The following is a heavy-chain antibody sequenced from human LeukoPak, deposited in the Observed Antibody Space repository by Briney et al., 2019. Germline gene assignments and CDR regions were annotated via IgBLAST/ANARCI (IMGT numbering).Heavy chain of an antibody. CDR3: AKDRPNYYGSNGHYYRRDGDY. D-gene: IGHD3-22*01. CDR2: ITSSGDGT. V-gene: IGHV3-23*01. Sequence: GGSLRLSCAASGFTFSIYAMSWVRLAQGKGLQWVSYITSSGDGTYYADSVKGRFTISRDNSENMLYLQMNSLRVEDTAVYFCAKDRPNYYGSNGHYYRRDGDYWGQGTLVTVSS. CDR1: GFTFSIYA. J-gene: IGHJ4*02.